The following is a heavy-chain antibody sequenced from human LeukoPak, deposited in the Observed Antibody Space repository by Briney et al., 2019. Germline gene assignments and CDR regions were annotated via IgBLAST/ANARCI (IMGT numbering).Heavy chain of an antibody. Sequence: ASVKVSCKASGYTFTSYDINWVRQATGQGLEWMGYMNPNSCNTGYAQKFQGRVTMTRNTSISTAYMELSSLRSEDTAVYYCARVPRESNSHWGQGTLVTVSS. CDR3: ARVPRESNSH. D-gene: IGHD1-1*01. CDR1: GYTFTSYD. CDR2: MNPNSCNT. V-gene: IGHV1-8*01. J-gene: IGHJ4*02.